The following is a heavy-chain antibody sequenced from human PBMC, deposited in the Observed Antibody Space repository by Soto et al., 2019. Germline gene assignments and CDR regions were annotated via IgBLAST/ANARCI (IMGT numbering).Heavy chain of an antibody. Sequence: GASVKVSCKASGGTFSSYGISWVRQAPGQGLEWMGRIIPFLGTTNYAQNFQDRLTVTADTSTNTAFMELSSLRSDDTAVYYCAREGYTSSSIHSFLDSWGQGTRVTVSS. D-gene: IGHD6-6*01. J-gene: IGHJ4*02. CDR2: IIPFLGTT. CDR1: GGTFSSYG. CDR3: AREGYTSSSIHSFLDS. V-gene: IGHV1-69*10.